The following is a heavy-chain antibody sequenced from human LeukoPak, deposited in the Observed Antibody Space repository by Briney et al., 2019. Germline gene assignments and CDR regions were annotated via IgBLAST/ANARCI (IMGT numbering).Heavy chain of an antibody. J-gene: IGHJ4*02. CDR2: INPNSGGT. CDR1: GHTFTGYY. CDR3: ARAAYSYGYSFDY. V-gene: IGHV1-2*02. Sequence: ASVKVSCKASGHTFTGYYMHWVRQAPGQGLEWMGWINPNSGGTNYEQKSLGRRTMTRDTSISTAYMELSRLRSHDTAVYYCARAAYSYGYSFDYWGQGTLVTVSS. D-gene: IGHD5-18*01.